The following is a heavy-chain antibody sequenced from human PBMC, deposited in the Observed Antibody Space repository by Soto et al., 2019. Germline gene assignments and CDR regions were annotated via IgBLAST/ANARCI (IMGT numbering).Heavy chain of an antibody. CDR3: ARRTIKPGIAVAGSYWYFDL. V-gene: IGHV4-30-4*01. D-gene: IGHD6-19*01. J-gene: IGHJ2*01. Sequence: SETLSLTCTVSGGSISSGDYYWSWIRQPPGKGLEWIGYIYYSGSTYYNPSLKSRVTISVDTSKNQFSLKLSSVTAADTAVYYCARRTIKPGIAVAGSYWYFDLWGRGTLVTVSS. CDR2: IYYSGST. CDR1: GGSISSGDYY.